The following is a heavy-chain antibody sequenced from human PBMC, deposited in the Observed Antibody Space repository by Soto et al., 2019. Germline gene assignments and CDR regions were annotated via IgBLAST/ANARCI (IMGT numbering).Heavy chain of an antibody. D-gene: IGHD1-7*01. CDR3: ARDLSKWKYGRAFDY. CDR2: ISSSSSYI. V-gene: IGHV3-21*01. J-gene: IGHJ4*02. CDR1: GFTFSSYS. Sequence: GGSLRLSCAASGFTFSSYSMNWVRQAPGKGLEWVSSISSSSSYIYYADSVKGRLTISRDNAKNSLYLQMNSLRAEDTAVYYCARDLSKWKYGRAFDYCGQGYLVPVSS.